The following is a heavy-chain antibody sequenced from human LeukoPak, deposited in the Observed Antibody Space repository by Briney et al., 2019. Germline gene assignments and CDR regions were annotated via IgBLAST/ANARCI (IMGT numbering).Heavy chain of an antibody. D-gene: IGHD6-19*01. CDR2: ISSSGSTI. CDR3: ASEIAVAGRYYFDY. Sequence: PGGSLRLSCAASGFTFSSYSMNWVRQAPGKGLEWVSYISSSGSTIYYADSVKGRFTISRDNAKNSLYLQMNSLRAEDTAVYYCASEIAVAGRYYFDYWGQGTLVTVSS. CDR1: GFTFSSYS. V-gene: IGHV3-48*04. J-gene: IGHJ4*02.